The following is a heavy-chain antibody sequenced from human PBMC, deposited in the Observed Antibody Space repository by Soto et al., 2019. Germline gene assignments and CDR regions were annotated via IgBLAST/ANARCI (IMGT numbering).Heavy chain of an antibody. J-gene: IGHJ4*02. CDR3: AGHPNVLYSFDF. V-gene: IGHV4-31*03. D-gene: IGHD2-8*01. CDR1: GGSIISTDYY. Sequence: QVHLQESGPGLVKPSQTLSLTCTVSGGSIISTDYYWPWLRQHPGKGLEWIGYKHSAGLTYYNPSLQGRVTRSVYTSKNQLSLALSSVTAADTAIYFCAGHPNVLYSFDFWGQGTLVTISS. CDR2: KHSAGLT.